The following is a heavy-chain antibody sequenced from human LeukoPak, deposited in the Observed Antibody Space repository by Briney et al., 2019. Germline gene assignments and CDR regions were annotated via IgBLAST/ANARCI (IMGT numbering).Heavy chain of an antibody. D-gene: IGHD6-13*01. CDR3: AKDLSGIQDYYYGMDV. CDR1: GFTFSSYG. V-gene: IGHV3-30*18. CDR2: ISFDGSNK. Sequence: GRSLRLSCAASGFTFSSYGMHWVRQAPGKGLEWVAVISFDGSNKYYADSVKGRFTISRDSSKNTLYLQMNSLRAEDTAVYYCAKDLSGIQDYYYGMDVWGKGTTVTVSS. J-gene: IGHJ6*04.